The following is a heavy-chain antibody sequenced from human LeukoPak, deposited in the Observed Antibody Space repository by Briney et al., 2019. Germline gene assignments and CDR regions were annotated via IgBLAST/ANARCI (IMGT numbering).Heavy chain of an antibody. J-gene: IGHJ5*02. CDR1: GGSISNYY. D-gene: IGHD2-2*01. CDR2: IYHSGST. V-gene: IGHV4-59*08. CDR3: ARHVPYQILGWFDP. Sequence: SETLSLTCTVSGGSISNYYWSWIRQPPGKGLEWIGYIYHSGSTDYNPSLKSRVTLSVDTSENQFSLSLSSVTAADTAVYYCARHVPYQILGWFDPWGQGTLVTVSS.